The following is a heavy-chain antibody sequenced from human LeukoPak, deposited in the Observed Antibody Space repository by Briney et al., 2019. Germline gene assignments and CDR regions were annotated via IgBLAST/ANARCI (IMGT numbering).Heavy chain of an antibody. CDR2: TYYRFKWYN. V-gene: IGHV6-1*01. CDR1: GDSVSSNSAA. CDR3: ARDPGSPNYDSSGYYYPLGYFDL. J-gene: IGHJ2*01. Sequence: SQTLSLTCALSGDSVSSNSAAWNWIRHYPSRGLEWLGRTYYRFKWYNDYAVSVKSRITINTVTSKNQFSLQLNSVTPEDTAVYYCARDPGSPNYDSSGYYYPLGYFDLGGRGTLVTVSS. D-gene: IGHD3-22*01.